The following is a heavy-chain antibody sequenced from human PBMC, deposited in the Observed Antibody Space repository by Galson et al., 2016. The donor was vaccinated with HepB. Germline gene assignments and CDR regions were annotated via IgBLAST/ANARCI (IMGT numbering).Heavy chain of an antibody. J-gene: IGHJ5*02. Sequence: TLSLTCAVSGGSISSDGYSWSWIRQPPGNGLEWMGYIHRSGLTYYNPSLKSRVTMSIDTSKSQFSLKLTSVTAADTAVYYCARRYFDWLLGGWFDPWGQGTLVTVSS. CDR2: IHRSGLT. V-gene: IGHV4-30-2*01. CDR1: GGSISSDGYS. D-gene: IGHD3-9*01. CDR3: ARRYFDWLLGGWFDP.